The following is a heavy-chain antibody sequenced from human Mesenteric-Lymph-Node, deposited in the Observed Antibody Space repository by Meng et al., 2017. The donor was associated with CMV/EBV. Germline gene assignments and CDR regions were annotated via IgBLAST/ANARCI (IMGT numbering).Heavy chain of an antibody. CDR1: YA. Sequence: YANGWVQKAPGQGLRWVGEIIPHFGEANCAKKSQDRITINTDESTNRANMELSSLRSKDSTVYCCARTHLPGYCSSTSCYSWYFDHWGQGTLVTVSS. V-gene: IGHV1-69*05. CDR2: IIPHFGEA. J-gene: IGHJ1*01. D-gene: IGHD2-2*02. CDR3: ARTHLPGYCSSTSCYSWYFDH.